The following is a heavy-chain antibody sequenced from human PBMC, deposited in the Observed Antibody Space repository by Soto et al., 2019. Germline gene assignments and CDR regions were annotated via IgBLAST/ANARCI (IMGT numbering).Heavy chain of an antibody. J-gene: IGHJ4*02. D-gene: IGHD5-12*01. V-gene: IGHV1-69*01. CDR1: GGTFSSYA. Sequence: QVQLVQSGAEVKKPGSSVKVSCKASGGTFSSYAISWVRQAPGRGLEWMGGIIPIFGTANYAQKFQGRVTITADESTSTAYMELSSLRSEDTAVYYCAREGKDGYNFRGSPYYFDYWGQGTLVTVSS. CDR2: IIPIFGTA. CDR3: AREGKDGYNFRGSPYYFDY.